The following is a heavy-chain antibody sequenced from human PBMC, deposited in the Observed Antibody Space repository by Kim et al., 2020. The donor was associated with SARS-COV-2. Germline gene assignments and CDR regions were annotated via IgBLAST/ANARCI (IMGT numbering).Heavy chain of an antibody. V-gene: IGHV4-39*01. J-gene: IGHJ5*02. CDR1: GGSISSSSYY. CDR2: IYYSGST. Sequence: SETLSLTCTVSGGSISSSSYYWGWIRQPPGNGLEWIGSIYYSGSTYYNPSLKSRVTISVDTSQNQFSLKLCSVTAADTAVYYCARKSAIGLGELHLRHRWFDPWGQGTLVTVSS. D-gene: IGHD3-16*01. CDR3: ARKSAIGLGELHLRHRWFDP.